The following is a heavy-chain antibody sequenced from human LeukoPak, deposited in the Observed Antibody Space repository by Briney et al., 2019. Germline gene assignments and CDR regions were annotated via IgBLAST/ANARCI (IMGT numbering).Heavy chain of an antibody. CDR1: GGSISSSSYY. J-gene: IGHJ4*02. CDR3: ARDGGWSGGPFDY. D-gene: IGHD3-10*01. V-gene: IGHV4-39*07. CDR2: IYYSGST. Sequence: SETLSLTCTVSGGSISSSSYYWGWIRQPPGKGLEWIGSIYYSGSTYYNPSLKSRVTISVDTSKNQFSLKLSSVTAADTAVYYCARDGGWSGGPFDYWGQGTLVTVSS.